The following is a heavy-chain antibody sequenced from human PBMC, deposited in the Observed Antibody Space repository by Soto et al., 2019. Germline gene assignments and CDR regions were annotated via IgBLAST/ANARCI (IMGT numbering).Heavy chain of an antibody. CDR2: ISSSSSYT. V-gene: IGHV3-11*05. Sequence: GGSLRLSCAASGFTFSNYYMSWIRQAPGKGLEWVSYISSSSSYTNYADSVKGRFTISRDNAKNSLYLQMNSLRAEDTAVYYCARDHHRYSGYDYVDYWGQGT. CDR1: GFTFSNYY. CDR3: ARDHHRYSGYDYVDY. J-gene: IGHJ4*02. D-gene: IGHD5-12*01.